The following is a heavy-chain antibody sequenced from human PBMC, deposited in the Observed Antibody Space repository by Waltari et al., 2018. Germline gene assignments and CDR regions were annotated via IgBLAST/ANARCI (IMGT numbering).Heavy chain of an antibody. D-gene: IGHD1-26*01. CDR1: GGSISSSSYY. J-gene: IGHJ4*02. Sequence: QLQLQESGPGLVKPSETLSLTCTVSGGSISSSSYYWGWIRQPPGKGLEWIGSIYYSGSPYHNPSLKSPVTISVDTSKNQFSLKLSSVTAADTAVYYCAREGRMDDAGGGVDYWGQGTLVTVSS. CDR3: AREGRMDDAGGGVDY. CDR2: IYYSGSP. V-gene: IGHV4-39*07.